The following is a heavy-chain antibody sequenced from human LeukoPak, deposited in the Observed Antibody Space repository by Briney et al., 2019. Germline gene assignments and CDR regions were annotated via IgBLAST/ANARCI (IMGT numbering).Heavy chain of an antibody. CDR1: GFTVGSYH. D-gene: IGHD6-19*01. Sequence: PGGSLRLSCVASGFTVGSYHMSWVRQAPGKGLEWVSGIYSGGSTDYPDSVKGRFTISRDNSKNTLYLQMNSLRAEDTAVYYCARDHSSGWYSDYFDYWGQGTLVTVSS. V-gene: IGHV3-53*01. J-gene: IGHJ4*02. CDR2: IYSGGST. CDR3: ARDHSSGWYSDYFDY.